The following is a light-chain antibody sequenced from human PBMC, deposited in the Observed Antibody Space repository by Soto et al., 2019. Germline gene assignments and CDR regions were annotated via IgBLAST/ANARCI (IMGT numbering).Light chain of an antibody. J-gene: IGKJ2*01. CDR1: QGISSA. CDR2: DAS. CDR3: QQFNSYPPYT. V-gene: IGKV1-13*02. Sequence: AIQLTQSPSSLSASVGDRVTITCRASQGISSALAWYQQKPGKAPKLLIYDASSLESGVPSRFRGSGSGTDFTLAISSLQPEDFATYYCQQFNSYPPYTFGQGTKLEIK.